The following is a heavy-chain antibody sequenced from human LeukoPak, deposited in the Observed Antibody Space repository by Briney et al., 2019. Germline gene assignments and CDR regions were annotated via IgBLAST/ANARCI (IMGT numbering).Heavy chain of an antibody. CDR2: IYYSGST. Sequence: PSETLSLTCTVSGGSISSYYWSWIRQPPGKGLEWIGYIYYSGSTNYNPSLKSRVTISVDTSKNQFSLKLSSVTAADTAVYYCAREGDYYYDSGSKGDAFDIWGQGTMVTVPS. V-gene: IGHV4-59*01. J-gene: IGHJ3*02. D-gene: IGHD3-22*01. CDR1: GGSISSYY. CDR3: AREGDYYYDSGSKGDAFDI.